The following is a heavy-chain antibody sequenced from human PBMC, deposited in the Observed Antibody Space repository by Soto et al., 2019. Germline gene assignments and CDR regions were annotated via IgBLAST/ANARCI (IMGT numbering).Heavy chain of an antibody. CDR2: IWFDGVKE. V-gene: IGHV3-33*01. Sequence: HPGGSLRLSCAVSGFSFSTYAMHWVRQAPGKGLEWLAIIWFDGVKEYYAESVRGRFTISIDNSKNTVFLQMDTVGAEDSALYYCTRATVDVWGQGTTVTVSS. J-gene: IGHJ6*02. CDR3: TRATVDV. CDR1: GFSFSTYA.